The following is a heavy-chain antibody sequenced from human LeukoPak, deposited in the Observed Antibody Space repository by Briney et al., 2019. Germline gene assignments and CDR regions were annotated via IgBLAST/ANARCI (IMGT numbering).Heavy chain of an antibody. V-gene: IGHV1-2*06. CDR2: INPNSGGT. Sequence: GASVKVSCKASGYTFIGYYMHWVRQAPGQGLEWMGRINPNSGGTNYAQKFQGRVTMTTDTSTSTAYMELRSLRSDDTAVYYCARDVIGYSGYGRSHYYYGMDVWGQGTTVTVSS. CDR3: ARDVIGYSGYGRSHYYYGMDV. J-gene: IGHJ6*02. D-gene: IGHD5-12*01. CDR1: GYTFIGYY.